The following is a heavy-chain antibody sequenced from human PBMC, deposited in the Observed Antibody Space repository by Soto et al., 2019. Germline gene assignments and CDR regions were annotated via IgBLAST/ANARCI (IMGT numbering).Heavy chain of an antibody. D-gene: IGHD1-26*01. CDR3: ATDLIGRGFDP. CDR2: FDPEDGET. V-gene: IGHV1-24*01. Sequence: ASVKVSCKVSGYTLTELSMHWVRQAPGKGLEWMGGFDPEDGETIYAQKFQGRVTMTEDKSTDTVYMELGSLRSEDTAVYYCATDLIGRGFDPWGQGTLVTVSS. CDR1: GYTLTELS. J-gene: IGHJ5*02.